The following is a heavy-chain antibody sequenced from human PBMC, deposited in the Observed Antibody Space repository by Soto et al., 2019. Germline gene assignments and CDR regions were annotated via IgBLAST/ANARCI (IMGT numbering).Heavy chain of an antibody. V-gene: IGHV4-61*01. CDR1: GGSVSSGSYY. Sequence: QVQLQESGPGLVKPSETLSLTCTVSGGSVSSGSYYWSWIRQPPGKGLEWIGYIYYSGSTNYNPSLQSPVPISVDTVQNPFPLKLGSVTGADTAVYYLSGSIQGWFPGRFYHGLGRWGQGNTVTVSS. J-gene: IGHJ6*02. D-gene: IGHD3-10*01. CDR3: SGSIQGWFPGRFYHGLGR. CDR2: IYYSGST.